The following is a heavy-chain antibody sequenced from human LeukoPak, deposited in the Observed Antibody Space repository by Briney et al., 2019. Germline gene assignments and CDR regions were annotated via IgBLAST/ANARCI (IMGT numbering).Heavy chain of an antibody. V-gene: IGHV3-23*01. CDR3: AKGSAQYYFDS. Sequence: PGGSLRLSCAASGFTFNTYTMYWVRQAPGKGLEWVSGIRNSDDTTYYADSVEGRFTIYRDTYRSTLYLQMNSLRAEDTAFYYCAKGSAQYYFDSWGQGTLVTVSS. D-gene: IGHD3-10*01. CDR1: GFTFNTYT. CDR2: IRNSDDTT. J-gene: IGHJ4*02.